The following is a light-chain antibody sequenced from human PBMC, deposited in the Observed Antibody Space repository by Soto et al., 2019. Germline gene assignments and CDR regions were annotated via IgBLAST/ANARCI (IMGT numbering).Light chain of an antibody. Sequence: DIQMTQSPSSLSASIGDTVTITCQASQDISNYLNWYQQKSGKAPKLLIYDASNLETGVPLRFRGSGYETDFTLTISSLQPEDFAKYYCQQYEDVPLTFGGGTKVEIK. CDR1: QDISNY. J-gene: IGKJ4*01. CDR3: QQYEDVPLT. CDR2: DAS. V-gene: IGKV1-33*01.